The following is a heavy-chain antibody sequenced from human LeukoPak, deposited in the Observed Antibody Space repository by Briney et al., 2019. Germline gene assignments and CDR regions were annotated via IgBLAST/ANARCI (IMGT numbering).Heavy chain of an antibody. Sequence: GSLRLSCAASGFTFSSYAMHWVRQAPGKGLEYVSAISSNGGSTYYANSVKGRFTISRDNSKNTLYLQMGSLRAEDMAVYYCARVWQQLGLDYWGQGTLVTVSS. V-gene: IGHV3-64*01. CDR3: ARVWQQLGLDY. D-gene: IGHD6-13*01. CDR2: ISSNGGST. J-gene: IGHJ4*02. CDR1: GFTFSSYA.